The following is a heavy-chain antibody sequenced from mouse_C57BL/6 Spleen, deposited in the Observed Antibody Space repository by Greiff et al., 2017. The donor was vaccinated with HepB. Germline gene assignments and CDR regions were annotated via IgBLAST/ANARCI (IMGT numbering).Heavy chain of an antibody. Sequence: VQLQQSGAELVRPGASVTLSCKASGYTFTDYEMHWVKQTPVHGLEWIGAIDPETGGTAYNQKFKGKAILTADKSSSTAYMELRSLTSEDSAVYYCTRWPYGSSYVWYFDVWGTGTTVTVSS. CDR2: IDPETGGT. CDR3: TRWPYGSSYVWYFDV. V-gene: IGHV1-15*01. D-gene: IGHD1-1*01. CDR1: GYTFTDYE. J-gene: IGHJ1*03.